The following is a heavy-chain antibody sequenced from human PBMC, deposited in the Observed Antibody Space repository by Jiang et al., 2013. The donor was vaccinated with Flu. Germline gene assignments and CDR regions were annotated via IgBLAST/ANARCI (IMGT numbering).Heavy chain of an antibody. V-gene: IGHV4-59*01. CDR3: AREYSAFDF. D-gene: IGHD2-21*01. Sequence: LLKPSETLSLTCTVSGDSISNYYWHWIRQPPGKGLEWIGYIHHCGSTSYNPSLKSRLTISVNTSKNQLSLRLSSVTAADTAVYYCAREYSAFDFWGQGTMVTVSS. J-gene: IGHJ3*01. CDR1: GDSISNYY. CDR2: IHHCGST.